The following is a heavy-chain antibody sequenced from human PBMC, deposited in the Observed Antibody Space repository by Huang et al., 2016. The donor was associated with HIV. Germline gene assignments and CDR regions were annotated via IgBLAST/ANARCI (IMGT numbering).Heavy chain of an antibody. CDR3: AKDLTYTFGRHFDY. D-gene: IGHD3-3*01. Sequence: QVQLVESGGGVVQPGGSLRLSCTASGLTFGSFGMHWGRQAAGKGLEWVAIIRYDGTNYYYADSVRGRFTISRDNSKDTLYLQMNRLRPDDSAVYYCAKDLTYTFGRHFDYWGRGTLVTVSS. V-gene: IGHV3-30*02. CDR2: IRYDGTNY. J-gene: IGHJ4*02. CDR1: GLTFGSFG.